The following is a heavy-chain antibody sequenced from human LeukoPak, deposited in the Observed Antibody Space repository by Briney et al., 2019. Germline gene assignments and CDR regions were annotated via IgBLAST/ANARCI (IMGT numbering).Heavy chain of an antibody. CDR2: IWYDGSNK. D-gene: IGHD2-21*02. J-gene: IGHJ6*02. Sequence: GRSLRLSRAASGFTFSSYGMHWVRQAPGKGLEWVAVIWYDGSNKYYADSVKGRFTISRDNSKNTLYLQMNSLRAEDTAVYYCARGVVVTANYYFYGMDVWGQGTTVTVSS. V-gene: IGHV3-33*01. CDR3: ARGVVVTANYYFYGMDV. CDR1: GFTFSSYG.